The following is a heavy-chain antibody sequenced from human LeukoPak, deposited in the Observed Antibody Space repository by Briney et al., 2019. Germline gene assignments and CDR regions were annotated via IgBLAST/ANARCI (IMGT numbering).Heavy chain of an antibody. V-gene: IGHV1-69*13. D-gene: IGHD2-2*01. CDR1: GGTFSSYA. CDR3: ARDRWDYCSSTSCYGGSLDY. CDR2: IIPIFGTA. Sequence: SVKVSCKASGGTFSSYATSWVRQAPGQGLEWMGGIIPIFGTANYAQKFQGRVTITADESTSTAYMELSSLRSEDTAVYYCARDRWDYCSSTSCYGGSLDYWGQGTLVTVSS. J-gene: IGHJ4*02.